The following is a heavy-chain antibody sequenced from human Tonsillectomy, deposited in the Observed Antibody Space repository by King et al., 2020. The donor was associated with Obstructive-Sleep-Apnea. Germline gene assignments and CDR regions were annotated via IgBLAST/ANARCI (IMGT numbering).Heavy chain of an antibody. D-gene: IGHD3-10*01. Sequence: VQLVESGGGLVQPGGSLRLSCAASGFTFSSYWMSWVRQAPGKGLEWVANIKEDGSEKHYVDSVKGRFTISRDNAKNSLYLHMNSLRAEDTAVYYCARIRANYGSGSYVYDYWGQGTLVTVSS. J-gene: IGHJ4*02. CDR1: GFTFSSYW. CDR3: ARIRANYGSGSYVYDY. CDR2: IKEDGSEK. V-gene: IGHV3-7*01.